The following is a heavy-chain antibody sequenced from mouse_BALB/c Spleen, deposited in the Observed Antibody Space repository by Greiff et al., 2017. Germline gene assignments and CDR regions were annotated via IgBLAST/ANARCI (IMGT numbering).Heavy chain of an antibody. D-gene: IGHD1-1*01. J-gene: IGHJ4*01. V-gene: IGHV1S81*02. CDR3: ARSPITTVVNYAMDY. Sequence: VQLQQPGAELVKPGASVKLSCKASGYTFTSYWMHWVKQRPGQGLEWIGEINPSNGRTNYNEKFKSKATLTVDKSSSTAYMQLSSLTSEYSAVYYCARSPITTVVNYAMDYWGQGTSVTVSS. CDR2: INPSNGRT. CDR1: GYTFTSYW.